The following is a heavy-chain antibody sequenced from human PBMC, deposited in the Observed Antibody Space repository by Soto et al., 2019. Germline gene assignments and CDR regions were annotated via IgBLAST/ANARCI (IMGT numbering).Heavy chain of an antibody. CDR2: MNPNSGNT. V-gene: IGHV1-8*01. CDR1: GYTFTSYD. CDR3: ARDGGVTGTTPRVNP. Sequence: VASVKVSCKASGYTFTSYDINWVRQATGQGLEWMGWMNPNSGNTGYAQKFQGRVTMTRNTSISTAYMELSSLRSEDTAVYYCARDGGVTGTTPRVNPWGQGTLVTVSS. J-gene: IGHJ5*02. D-gene: IGHD1-7*01.